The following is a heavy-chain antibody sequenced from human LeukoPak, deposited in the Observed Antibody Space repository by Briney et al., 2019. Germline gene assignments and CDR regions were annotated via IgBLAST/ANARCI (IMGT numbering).Heavy chain of an antibody. D-gene: IGHD3-10*01. CDR1: GFTFSNAG. J-gene: IGHJ6*03. CDR3: TTEFKELGSFFYFYYMDV. V-gene: IGHV3-15*01. Sequence: GGSLRLSCTASGFTFSNAGMNWVRQAPGKGLEWVGRIKTKSAGGTTDYAAPAKGRFTISRDDSKNALFLQMDSLKSDDTAMYYCTTEFKELGSFFYFYYMDVWGTGTTVTISS. CDR2: IKTKSAGGTT.